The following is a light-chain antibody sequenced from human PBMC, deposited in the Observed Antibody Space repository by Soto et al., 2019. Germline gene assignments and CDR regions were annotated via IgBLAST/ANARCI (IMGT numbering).Light chain of an antibody. CDR3: QSYDSGLRALYV. CDR1: NIGRKS. V-gene: IGLV3-21*02. J-gene: IGLJ1*01. Sequence: SYELTQPPSVSVAPGQTARITCGGNNIGRKSVHWYQQKPGQAPVLVIYDDRDRPSGIPERVSGSNSENTATLTISRVEAGDEADYYCQSYDSGLRALYVFGTGTKLTVL. CDR2: DDR.